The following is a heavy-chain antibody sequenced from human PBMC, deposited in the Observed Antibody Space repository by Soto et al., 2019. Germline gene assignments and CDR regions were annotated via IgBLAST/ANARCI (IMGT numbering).Heavy chain of an antibody. J-gene: IGHJ6*02. CDR2: INSDGSST. CDR1: GFTFSSYW. Sequence: PGGSLRLSCAASGFTFSSYWMHWVRQAPGKGLVWVSRINSDGSSTSYADSVKGRFTISRDNAKNTLYLQMNSLRAEDTAVYYCAKASYSDFWSGPYYYYYYGMDVWGQGTTVTVSS. CDR3: AKASYSDFWSGPYYYYYYGMDV. D-gene: IGHD3-3*01. V-gene: IGHV3-74*01.